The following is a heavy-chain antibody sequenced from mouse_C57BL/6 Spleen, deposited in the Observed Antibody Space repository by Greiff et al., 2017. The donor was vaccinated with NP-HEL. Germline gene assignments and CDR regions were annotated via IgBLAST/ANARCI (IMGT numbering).Heavy chain of an antibody. CDR3: ARDEGLRVFDY. Sequence: EVKLMESGGGLVKPGGSLKLSCAASGFTFSSYAMSWVRQTPEKRLEWVATISDGGSYTYYPDNVKGRFTISRDNAKNNLYLQMSHLKSEDTAMYYGARDEGLRVFDYWGQGTTLTVSS. V-gene: IGHV5-4*03. J-gene: IGHJ2*01. D-gene: IGHD2-4*01. CDR2: ISDGGSYT. CDR1: GFTFSSYA.